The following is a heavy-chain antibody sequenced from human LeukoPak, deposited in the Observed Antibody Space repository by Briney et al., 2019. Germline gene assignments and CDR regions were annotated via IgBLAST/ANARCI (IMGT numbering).Heavy chain of an antibody. D-gene: IGHD3-16*02. CDR3: AKVNTYYDYVWGSYRLDY. V-gene: IGHV1-69*01. Sequence: ASVKVSCKASGGTFSSYAISWVRQAPGQGLEWMGGIIPIFGTANYAQKFQGRVTITADESTSTAYMELSSLRSEDTAVYYCAKVNTYYDYVWGSYRLDYWGQGTPVTVSS. CDR2: IIPIFGTA. CDR1: GGTFSSYA. J-gene: IGHJ4*02.